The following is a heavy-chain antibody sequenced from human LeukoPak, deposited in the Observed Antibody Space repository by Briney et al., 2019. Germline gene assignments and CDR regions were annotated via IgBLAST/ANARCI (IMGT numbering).Heavy chain of an antibody. D-gene: IGHD3-3*01. V-gene: IGHV4-59*01. CDR1: GGSISSYY. CDR2: IYYSGST. Sequence: SETLSLTCTVSGGSISSYYWSWIRQPPGKRLEWIGHIYYSGSTNYNPSLKSRVTISVDTSKNQFSLKLSSVTAADTAVYYCASRSSIWSGYQDTLFYFCSWGQGNLVAGSS. J-gene: IGHJ4*02. CDR3: ASRSSIWSGYQDTLFYFCS.